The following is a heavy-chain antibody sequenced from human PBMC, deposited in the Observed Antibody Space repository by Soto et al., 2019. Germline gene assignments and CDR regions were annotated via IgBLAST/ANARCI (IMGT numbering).Heavy chain of an antibody. V-gene: IGHV4-31*03. D-gene: IGHD6-19*01. CDR2: IYYSGST. CDR1: GGSISSGGYY. J-gene: IGHJ3*02. Sequence: SETLSLTCTVSGGSISSGGYYWSWIRQHPGKGLEWIGYIYYSGSTYYNPSLKSRVTISVDTSKNQFSLKLSSVTAADTAVYYCARDRAGTIAVAEQNAFDIWGQGTMVTVSS. CDR3: ARDRAGTIAVAEQNAFDI.